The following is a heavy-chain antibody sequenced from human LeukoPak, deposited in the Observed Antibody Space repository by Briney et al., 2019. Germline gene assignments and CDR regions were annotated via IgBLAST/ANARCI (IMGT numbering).Heavy chain of an antibody. V-gene: IGHV4-38-2*02. CDR1: GYSISSGYY. D-gene: IGHD4-17*01. CDR2: FFHSGST. J-gene: IGHJ4*02. Sequence: SETLSLTCTVSGYSISSGYYWGWIRQPPGKGLEWIGTFFHSGSTYYNPSLKSRVTISLDTSKNQFSLKLSSVTAADTAMYYCARENYGDYFDYWGQGTLVTVSS. CDR3: ARENYGDYFDY.